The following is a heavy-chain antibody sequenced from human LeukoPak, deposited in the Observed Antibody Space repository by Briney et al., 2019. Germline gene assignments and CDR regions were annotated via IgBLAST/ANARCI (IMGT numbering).Heavy chain of an antibody. J-gene: IGHJ5*02. D-gene: IGHD6-13*01. Sequence: SETLSLTCTVSGGSISSYYWSWIRQPPGKGLEWIGEINHSGSTNYNPSLKSRVTISVDTSKNQFSLKLSSVTAADTAVYYCAGRRGSSWYYFRWFDPWGQGTLVTVSS. CDR2: INHSGST. V-gene: IGHV4-34*01. CDR1: GGSISSYY. CDR3: AGRRGSSWYYFRWFDP.